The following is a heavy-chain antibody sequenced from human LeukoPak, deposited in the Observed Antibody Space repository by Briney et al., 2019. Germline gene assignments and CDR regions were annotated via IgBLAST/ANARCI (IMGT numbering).Heavy chain of an antibody. V-gene: IGHV3-11*06. D-gene: IGHD2-15*01. J-gene: IGHJ4*02. CDR2: ISGSGTNT. CDR3: AKDESGGRLDY. CDR1: GFTFSDYY. Sequence: GGSLRLSCAASGFTFSDYYMSWIRQAPGQGLEWVSVISGSGTNTDYADSVKGRFTISRDNSKNTLYLQMNSLRAEDTAVYYCAKDESGGRLDYWGQGTLVTVSS.